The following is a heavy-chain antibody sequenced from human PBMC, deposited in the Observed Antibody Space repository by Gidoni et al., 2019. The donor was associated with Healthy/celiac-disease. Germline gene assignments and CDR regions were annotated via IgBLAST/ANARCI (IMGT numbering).Heavy chain of an antibody. Sequence: EVQLLESGGGLVQPGGSLRLSCAASGFTFSSYAMSWVRQAPGKGLGWASAISGSGGSTYYADSVKGRFTISRDNAKNTLYLQMNSLRAEDTAVYYCAKVEIAVEYYFDYWGQGTLVTVSS. CDR3: AKVEIAVEYYFDY. CDR2: ISGSGGST. D-gene: IGHD6-19*01. V-gene: IGHV3-23*01. J-gene: IGHJ4*02. CDR1: GFTFSSYA.